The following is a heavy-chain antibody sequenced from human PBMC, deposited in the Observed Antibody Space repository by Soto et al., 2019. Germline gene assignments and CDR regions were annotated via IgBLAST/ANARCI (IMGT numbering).Heavy chain of an antibody. V-gene: IGHV3-30*03. J-gene: IGHJ3*02. CDR3: ARDLSLGYCSGGSCYPAFDI. CDR1: GFTFSSYG. D-gene: IGHD2-15*01. CDR2: ISYDGSNK. Sequence: GGSLRLSCAASGFTFSSYGMHWVRQAPGKGLEWVAAISYDGSNKYYADSVKGRFTISRDNSKNSLYLQMNSLRAEDTAVYYCARDLSLGYCSGGSCYPAFDIWGQGTMVTVSS.